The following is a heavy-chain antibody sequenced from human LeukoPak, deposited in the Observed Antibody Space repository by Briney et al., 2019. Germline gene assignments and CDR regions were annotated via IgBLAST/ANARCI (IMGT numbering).Heavy chain of an antibody. D-gene: IGHD3-10*01. CDR3: TTDLGTYYHGSQRLIPIDY. Sequence: GGSLRLSCVDSGFTFTNAWMSWGRQAPGKGLEWIGRIKSNTDGETTNYAEPVRGRFTISRDDSKSAVYLQMNSLKIEDTAVYYCTTDLGTYYHGSQRLIPIDYWGQGTLVTVSS. CDR1: GFTFTNAW. V-gene: IGHV3-15*01. J-gene: IGHJ4*02. CDR2: IKSNTDGETT.